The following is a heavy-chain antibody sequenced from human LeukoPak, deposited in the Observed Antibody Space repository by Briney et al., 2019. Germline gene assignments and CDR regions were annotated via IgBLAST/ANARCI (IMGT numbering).Heavy chain of an antibody. D-gene: IGHD5-24*01. J-gene: IGHJ4*02. CDR1: GGSISSHY. CDR3: ARESGDGYMDY. Sequence: TSETLSLTCTVSGGSISSHYWSWIRQPPGKGLEWIGYIYYSRSTNYNPSLKSRVTISVDTSKNQFSLKLSSVTAADTAVYYCARESGDGYMDYWGQGTLVTVSS. CDR2: IYYSRST. V-gene: IGHV4-59*11.